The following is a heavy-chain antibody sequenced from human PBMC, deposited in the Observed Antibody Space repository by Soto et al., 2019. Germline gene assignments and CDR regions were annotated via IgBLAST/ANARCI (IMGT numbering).Heavy chain of an antibody. J-gene: IGHJ6*02. V-gene: IGHV1-18*01. CDR2: ISAYNGNT. D-gene: IGHD3-10*01. CDR1: GYTFTSYG. Sequence: ASVKVSCKASGYTFTSYGISWVRQAPGQGLEWMGWISAYNGNTNYAQKLQGRVTMTTDTSTSTAYMELRSLRSDGTAVYYCAREATEGGSGSYYSFYYYGMDVWGQGTTVTVSS. CDR3: AREATEGGSGSYYSFYYYGMDV.